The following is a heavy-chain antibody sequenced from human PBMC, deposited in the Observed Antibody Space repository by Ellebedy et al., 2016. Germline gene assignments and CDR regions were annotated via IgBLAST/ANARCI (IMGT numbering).Heavy chain of an antibody. CDR3: AKTGGIAAATTWFDP. J-gene: IGHJ5*02. Sequence: GSLRLXCTVSGDSISSTSFYWVWIRQPPGKGLEWIGSIYNRRNTYYNPSLKSRVTISVDTSKNRISLKLRAVTAADTAIYYCAKTGGIAAATTWFDPWGQGTLVIVSS. CDR1: GDSISSTSFY. CDR2: IYNRRNT. V-gene: IGHV4-39*01. D-gene: IGHD6-13*01.